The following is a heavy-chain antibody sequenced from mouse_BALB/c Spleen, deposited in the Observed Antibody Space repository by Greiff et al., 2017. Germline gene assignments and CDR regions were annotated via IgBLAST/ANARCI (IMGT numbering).Heavy chain of an antibody. Sequence: EVKLVESGPELVKPGASVKMSCKASGYTFTSYVMHWVKQKPGQGLEWIGYINPYNDGTKYNEKFKGKATLTSDKSSSTAYMELSSLTSEDSAVYYCARETDYSYAMDYWGQGTSVTVSS. CDR3: ARETDYSYAMDY. V-gene: IGHV1-14*01. J-gene: IGHJ4*01. CDR2: INPYNDGT. CDR1: GYTFTSYV. D-gene: IGHD2-13*01.